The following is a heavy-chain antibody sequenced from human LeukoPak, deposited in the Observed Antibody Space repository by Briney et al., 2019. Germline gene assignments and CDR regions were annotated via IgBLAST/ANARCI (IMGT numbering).Heavy chain of an antibody. Sequence: SETLSLTCTVSGGSISRSRYYWGWIRQPPGKGLEWIGNMYHIGTAYYNPSLKSRVTISVDTSKNQFSLKLYSVIAADTAVYYCARLGNSEGVFWGRGTLVTVSS. J-gene: IGHJ4*02. D-gene: IGHD1-7*01. CDR2: MYHIGTA. CDR3: ARLGNSEGVF. CDR1: GGSISRSRYY. V-gene: IGHV4-39*01.